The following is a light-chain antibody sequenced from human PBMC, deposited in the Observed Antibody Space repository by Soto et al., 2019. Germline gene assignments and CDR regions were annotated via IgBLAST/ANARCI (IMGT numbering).Light chain of an antibody. V-gene: IGLV2-14*01. CDR2: DVT. Sequence: QSALTQPASVSGSPGQSITISGTGTSSDVGGYNYVSWYQQHPVKAPKLMIYDVTNRPAGVSDRFSGSKSGNTASLTISGLQAEDEADYYCSSYTSSSTPYVFGTVTKLTVL. CDR1: SSDVGGYNY. CDR3: SSYTSSSTPYV. J-gene: IGLJ1*01.